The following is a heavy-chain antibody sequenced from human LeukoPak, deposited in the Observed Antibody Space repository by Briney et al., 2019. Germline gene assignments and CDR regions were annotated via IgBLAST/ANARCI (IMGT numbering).Heavy chain of an antibody. V-gene: IGHV4-59*08. CDR1: GGSISGYY. Sequence: PSETLSLTCTVSGGSISGYYWNWIRQPPGKGLEWIGYVSYSGSTNYNPSLKSRVTISVDTSKNQFSLKLSSVTAADTAVYYCARRPQSYIDVWGKGTTVTVSS. J-gene: IGHJ6*03. CDR3: ARRPQSYIDV. CDR2: VSYSGST.